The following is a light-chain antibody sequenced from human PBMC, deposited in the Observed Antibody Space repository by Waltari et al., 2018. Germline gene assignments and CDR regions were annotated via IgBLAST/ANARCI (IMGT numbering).Light chain of an antibody. CDR3: HHYGTSPRP. CDR1: QSVSSNQ. V-gene: IGKV3-20*01. Sequence: EIVLTQSPDTLYLSPGEGATLSCRASQSVSSNQLARYQQKPGKAPRLLIYDTSTRATGIPDRFTGSGSGTDFTLIISRLDPEDFAVYYCHHYGTSPRPLGQGTKVEI. CDR2: DTS. J-gene: IGKJ1*01.